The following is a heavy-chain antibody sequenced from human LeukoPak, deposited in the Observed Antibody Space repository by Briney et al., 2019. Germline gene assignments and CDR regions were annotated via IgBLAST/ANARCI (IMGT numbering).Heavy chain of an antibody. J-gene: IGHJ4*02. CDR2: LGGGGIDT. D-gene: IGHD3-3*01. Sequence: GGSLRLSCAASGFTFSNYAMRWVRQAPGRGLEWVSTLGGGGIDTYYADSVKGRFTISRDNSKNTLFLQMNSLRAEDTAVYYCATQIDYDFWSGYYGYWGQGTLVTVSS. V-gene: IGHV3-23*01. CDR3: ATQIDYDFWSGYYGY. CDR1: GFTFSNYA.